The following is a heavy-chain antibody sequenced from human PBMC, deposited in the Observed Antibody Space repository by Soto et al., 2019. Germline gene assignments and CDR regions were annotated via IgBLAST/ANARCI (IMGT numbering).Heavy chain of an antibody. Sequence: GGSLRLSCAASGFTFSSYWMSWVRQAPGKGLEWVANIKQDGSEKYYVDSVKGRFTISRDNAKNSLYLQMNSLRAEDTAVYYCARESPSRSSNEGQFDYWGQGTLVTVSS. CDR1: GFTFSSYW. CDR2: IKQDGSEK. J-gene: IGHJ4*02. D-gene: IGHD6-13*01. CDR3: ARESPSRSSNEGQFDY. V-gene: IGHV3-7*01.